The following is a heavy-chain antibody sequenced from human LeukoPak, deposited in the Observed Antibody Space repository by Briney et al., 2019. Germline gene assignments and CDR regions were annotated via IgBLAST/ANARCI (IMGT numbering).Heavy chain of an antibody. J-gene: IGHJ3*02. V-gene: IGHV3-13*01. CDR2: VNPAGGT. CDR1: GFTFRNYE. Sequence: PGGSLRLSCAASGFTFRNYEIHWVRQITGRGLEWVSAVNPAGGTFYLDSVKGRFTISRDNAKNSLYLQMNSLRAEDTAVYYCARAQWLDAFDIWGQGTMVTVSS. CDR3: ARAQWLDAFDI. D-gene: IGHD6-19*01.